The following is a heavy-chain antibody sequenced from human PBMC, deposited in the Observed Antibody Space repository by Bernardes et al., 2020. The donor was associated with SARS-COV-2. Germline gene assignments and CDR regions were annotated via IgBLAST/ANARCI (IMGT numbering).Heavy chain of an antibody. CDR3: VKDRPGRYAFDY. J-gene: IGHJ4*02. CDR1: GFSFTSCA. V-gene: IGHV3-64D*06. CDR2: INDYGSRR. D-gene: IGHD2-15*01. Sequence: SLRLSCSSSGFSFTSCAMHWVRQAPGRGLEYVSGINDYGSRRHYADSVKGRFTISRDDSKNTVYLQMSSLRVDDTAVYSCVKDRPGRYAFDYWGQGGLGTVSS.